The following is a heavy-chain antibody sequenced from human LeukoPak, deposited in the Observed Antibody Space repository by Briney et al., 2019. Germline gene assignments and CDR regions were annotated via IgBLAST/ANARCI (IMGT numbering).Heavy chain of an antibody. CDR2: IYYSGST. J-gene: IGHJ4*02. Sequence: PSETRSLTCTVSGGSISSYYWSWIRQPPGKGLEWIGYIYYSGSTNYNPSLKSRVTISVDTSKNQFSLKLSSVTAADTAVYYCARGPSLDYWGQGTLVTVSS. V-gene: IGHV4-59*01. CDR1: GGSISSYY. CDR3: ARGPSLDY. D-gene: IGHD3-10*01.